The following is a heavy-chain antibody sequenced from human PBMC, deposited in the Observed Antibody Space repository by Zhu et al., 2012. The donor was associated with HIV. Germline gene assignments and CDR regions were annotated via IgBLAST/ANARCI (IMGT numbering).Heavy chain of an antibody. J-gene: IGHJ3*02. CDR2: IYYSGST. Sequence: QVQLQESGPGLVKPSETLSLTCTVSGGSISSSSYYWGWIRQPPGKGLEWIGSIYYSGSTYYNPSLKSRVTISVDTSKNQFSLKLSSVTAADTAVYYCARQPDIVVVVAATHAFDIWGQGTMVTVSS. CDR1: GGSISSSSYY. D-gene: IGHD2-15*01. V-gene: IGHV4-39*01. CDR3: ARQPDIVVVVAATHAFDI.